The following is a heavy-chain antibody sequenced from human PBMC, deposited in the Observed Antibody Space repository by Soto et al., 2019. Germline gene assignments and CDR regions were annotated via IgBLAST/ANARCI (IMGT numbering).Heavy chain of an antibody. J-gene: IGHJ6*02. Sequence: GGSLRLSCAASGFTLNSYAMNWVRQAPGKGLEWVSGISARGEKTYYADSVKGRFTISRDNSKNTVYLQVNSLRAKDTAVFYCAKALPMYYYDSSGYSDYYYDMDVWGQGTTVTVSS. V-gene: IGHV3-23*01. D-gene: IGHD3-22*01. CDR3: AKALPMYYYDSSGYSDYYYDMDV. CDR1: GFTLNSYA. CDR2: ISARGEKT.